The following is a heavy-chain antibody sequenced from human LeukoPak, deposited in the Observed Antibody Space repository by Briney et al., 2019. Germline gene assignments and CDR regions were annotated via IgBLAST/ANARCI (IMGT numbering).Heavy chain of an antibody. CDR1: GGSISSYY. J-gene: IGHJ1*01. CDR2: IYYSGST. Sequence: SETLSLTCTVSGGSISSYYWSWIPQPPGKGLEWIGYIYYSGSTNYNPSLKSRVTISVDTSKNQFSLKLSSVTAADTAVYYCARVAAAGTLQHWGQGTLVTVSS. CDR3: ARVAAAGTLQH. D-gene: IGHD6-13*01. V-gene: IGHV4-59*01.